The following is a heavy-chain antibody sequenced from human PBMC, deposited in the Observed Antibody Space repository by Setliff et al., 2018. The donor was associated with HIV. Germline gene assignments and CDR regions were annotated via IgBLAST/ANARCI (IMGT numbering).Heavy chain of an antibody. V-gene: IGHV1-2*02. CDR2: INPNSGAT. CDR3: ALASVVSTARWNH. J-gene: IGHJ5*02. D-gene: IGHD2-15*01. Sequence: ASVKVSCKASGYTFSGYYLHWVRRVPGQGLEWMGWINPNSGATNHAQRFQGRVTMTRDTSIGTAYMDLSSLTSDDTAVYYCALASVVSTARWNHWGRGTLVTVSS. CDR1: GYTFSGYY.